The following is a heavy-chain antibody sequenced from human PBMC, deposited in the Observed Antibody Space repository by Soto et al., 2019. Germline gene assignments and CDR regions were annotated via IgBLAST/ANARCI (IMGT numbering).Heavy chain of an antibody. D-gene: IGHD3-22*01. V-gene: IGHV1-69*06. Sequence: SVKVSCKASGGTFSSYAISWVRQAPGQGLEWMGGIIPIFGTANYVQKFQGRVTITADKSTSTAYMELSSLRSEDTAVYYCAQADYYDSSGYYYEGWFDPWGQGTLVTVSS. CDR1: GGTFSSYA. CDR2: IIPIFGTA. J-gene: IGHJ5*02. CDR3: AQADYYDSSGYYYEGWFDP.